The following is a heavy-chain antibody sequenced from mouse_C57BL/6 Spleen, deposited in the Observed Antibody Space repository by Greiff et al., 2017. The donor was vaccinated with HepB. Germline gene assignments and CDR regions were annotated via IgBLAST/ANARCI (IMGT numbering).Heavy chain of an antibody. J-gene: IGHJ3*01. Sequence: EVKLMESGPELVKPGASVKIPCKASGYTFTDYNMDWVKQSHGKSLEWIGDINPNNGGTIYNQKFKGKATLTVDKSSSTAYMELRSLTSEDTAVYYCARPIYYGTVAWFAYWGQGTLVTVSA. CDR3: ARPIYYGTVAWFAY. V-gene: IGHV1-18*01. D-gene: IGHD2-1*01. CDR1: GYTFTDYN. CDR2: INPNNGGT.